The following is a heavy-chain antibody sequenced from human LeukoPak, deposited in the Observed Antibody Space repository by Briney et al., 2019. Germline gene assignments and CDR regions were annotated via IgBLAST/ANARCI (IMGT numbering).Heavy chain of an antibody. CDR1: GFTFSSYG. CDR3: AKWEGNSEYYLDY. D-gene: IGHD1-26*01. Sequence: GGSLRLSCAASGFTFSSYGMHWVRQAPGKGLEWVAFIRYDGSNKYYADSVKGRFTISRDDSKNTLYLQMNRLRPEDTGIYYCAKWEGNSEYYLDYWGQGTLVTVSS. CDR2: IRYDGSNK. J-gene: IGHJ4*02. V-gene: IGHV3-30*02.